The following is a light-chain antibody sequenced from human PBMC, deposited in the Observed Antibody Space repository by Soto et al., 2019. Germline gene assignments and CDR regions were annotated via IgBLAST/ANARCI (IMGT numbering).Light chain of an antibody. CDR1: QSISGY. CDR3: QQRASWPLT. Sequence: EIVLTQSPATLSLSPGERATLSCRASQSISGYLAWYQHRPGRAPRLLIYDASNRATGIPDRFSGRGSGTDFTLTISSREPEDFAVYYCQQRASWPLTFGGGTALE. CDR2: DAS. J-gene: IGKJ4*01. V-gene: IGKV3-11*01.